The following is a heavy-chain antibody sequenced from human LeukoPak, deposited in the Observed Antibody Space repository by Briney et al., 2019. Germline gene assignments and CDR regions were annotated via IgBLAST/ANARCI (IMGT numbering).Heavy chain of an antibody. Sequence: GGSLRLSCAASGLSFTTYWMGWVRQAPGKGLEWVANIKQDGTEKYYVDSVMGRFTISRDNSKNTLYLQMNSLRADDTAMYYCARGSYSSSWKTFDYWGQGTLVTVSS. CDR3: ARGSYSSSWKTFDY. CDR1: GLSFTTYW. D-gene: IGHD6-13*01. J-gene: IGHJ4*02. V-gene: IGHV3-7*01. CDR2: IKQDGTEK.